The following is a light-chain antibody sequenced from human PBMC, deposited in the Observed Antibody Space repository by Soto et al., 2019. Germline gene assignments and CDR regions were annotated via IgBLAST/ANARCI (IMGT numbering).Light chain of an antibody. V-gene: IGLV7-43*01. CDR3: LLYYGGALGV. CDR1: NGAVTSGHF. CDR2: STS. J-gene: IGLJ2*01. Sequence: QSVVTQEPSLTVSPGGTVTITCTSSNGAVTSGHFPYWVQQQPGQVPKSLIYSTSDQPSWIPARFSGSLLGGKAALTLSSVQPEDEAEYYCLLYYGGALGVFGGGTKVTVL.